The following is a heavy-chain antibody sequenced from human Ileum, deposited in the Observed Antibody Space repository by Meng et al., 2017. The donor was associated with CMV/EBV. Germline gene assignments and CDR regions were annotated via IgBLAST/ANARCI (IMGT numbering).Heavy chain of an antibody. J-gene: IGHJ4*02. CDR2: MFHSGSA. CDR1: GGSVSSDDW. V-gene: IGHV4-4*02. D-gene: IGHD2-15*01. Sequence: LSPPCAVSGGSVSSDDWWHWVPQPPGKGLDWIGEMFHSGSANYNPSLKSRVTLSLDKSKNHFFLSLNSVTAADTAVYYCAGGGSLGYWGQGTLVTVSS. CDR3: AGGGSLGY.